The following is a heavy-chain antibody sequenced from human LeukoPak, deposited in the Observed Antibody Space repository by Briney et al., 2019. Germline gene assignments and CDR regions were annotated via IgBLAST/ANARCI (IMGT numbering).Heavy chain of an antibody. CDR2: INSDGSRT. Sequence: GGSLRLSCAASGFTLSTYWMHWVRQGPGKGLVWVSCINSDGSRTTYADSVKGRFTISRDNAKNTLYLQMNTLRVEDTAVYYCVKGVAARLDYWGQGTLVTVSS. CDR3: VKGVAARLDY. D-gene: IGHD6-6*01. J-gene: IGHJ4*02. V-gene: IGHV3-74*01. CDR1: GFTLSTYW.